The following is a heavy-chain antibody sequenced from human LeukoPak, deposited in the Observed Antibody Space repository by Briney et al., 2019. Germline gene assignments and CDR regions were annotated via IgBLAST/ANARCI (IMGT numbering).Heavy chain of an antibody. CDR1: GGTFSSYA. CDR2: IIPIFGTA. V-gene: IGHV1-69*13. D-gene: IGHD3-22*01. Sequence: AASVKVSCKASGGTFSSYAINWVRQAPGQGLEWMGGIIPIFGTANYAQKFQGRVTITADESTSTAYMELSSLRSEDTAVYYCASSYDSSGYYPDYWGQGTLVTVSS. J-gene: IGHJ4*02. CDR3: ASSYDSSGYYPDY.